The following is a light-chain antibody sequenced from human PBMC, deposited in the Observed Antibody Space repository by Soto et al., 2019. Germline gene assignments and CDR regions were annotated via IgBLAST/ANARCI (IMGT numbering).Light chain of an antibody. CDR3: QQDNSFTIT. Sequence: IQMTQSTSSVSASVGDRVTITCRASQGISRSLAWYQPKPGKAPKLLIYAASSLQSGVPSRFSGSGSGIDFTLTISSLQAEDFATYYCQQDNSFTITFGQGTRLEIK. V-gene: IGKV1-12*01. CDR1: QGISRS. J-gene: IGKJ5*01. CDR2: AAS.